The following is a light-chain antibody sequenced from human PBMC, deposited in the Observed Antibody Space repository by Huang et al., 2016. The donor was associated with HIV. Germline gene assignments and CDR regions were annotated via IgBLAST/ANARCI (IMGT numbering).Light chain of an antibody. CDR3: QQYSSSPYS. J-gene: IGKJ2*01. Sequence: EIELTQSPGTLSLSVGERVTLSCRASQSINSRHLAWYQQKPGQPPRLFIYGASSRATGIPDRFSGSGSGTDFTLTISGLEPEDFAVYYCQQYSSSPYSFGQGTKLEIK. CDR2: GAS. CDR1: QSINSRH. V-gene: IGKV3-20*01.